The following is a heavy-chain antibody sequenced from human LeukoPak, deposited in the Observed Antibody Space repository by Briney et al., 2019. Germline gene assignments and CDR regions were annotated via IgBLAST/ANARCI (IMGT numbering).Heavy chain of an antibody. CDR2: ISYDGSNK. D-gene: IGHD6-19*01. V-gene: IGHV3-30*18. CDR3: AKDGASGGAVADY. J-gene: IGHJ4*02. CDR1: GFTFSSYG. Sequence: GGSLRLSCAASGFTFSSYGMHWVRQAPGKGLEWVAVISYDGSNKYYADSVKGRFTISRDNSKNTLYLQMNSLRAEDTAVYYCAKDGASGGAVADYWGQGTLVTVSS.